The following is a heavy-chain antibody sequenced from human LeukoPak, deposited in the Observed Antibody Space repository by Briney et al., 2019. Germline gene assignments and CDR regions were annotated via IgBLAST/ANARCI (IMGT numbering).Heavy chain of an antibody. CDR2: IYYSGST. CDR1: GCSISSYY. Sequence: SETLSLTCTVSGCSISSYYWSWIRQPPGKGLEWIGYIYYSGSTNYNPSLKSRVTISVDTSKNQFSLKLSSVTAADTAVYYCASLYSSGWFGDYWGQGTLVTVSS. J-gene: IGHJ4*02. CDR3: ASLYSSGWFGDY. D-gene: IGHD6-19*01. V-gene: IGHV4-59*01.